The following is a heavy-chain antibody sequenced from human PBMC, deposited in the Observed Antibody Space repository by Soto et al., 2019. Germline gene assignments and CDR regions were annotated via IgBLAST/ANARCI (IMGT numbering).Heavy chain of an antibody. CDR1: GFTFSSYA. Sequence: GGSLRLSCAASGFTFSSYAMTWVRQAPGKGLEWVSAITSSGGNTYYADSVKGRFTISRDNSKNTLFLQMNSLRAEDTAVYYCTTDRVLMVYATLGWGQGTLVTVSS. CDR3: TTDRVLMVYATLG. V-gene: IGHV3-23*01. D-gene: IGHD2-8*01. CDR2: ITSSGGNT. J-gene: IGHJ4*02.